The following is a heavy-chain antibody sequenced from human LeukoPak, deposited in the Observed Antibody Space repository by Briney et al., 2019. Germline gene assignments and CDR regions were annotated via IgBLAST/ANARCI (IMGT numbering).Heavy chain of an antibody. CDR1: GGSISSSSYY. CDR2: IYYSGST. J-gene: IGHJ5*02. V-gene: IGHV4-39*01. Sequence: SETLSLTCTVSGGSISSSSYYWGWIRQPPGKGLEWIGSIYYSGSTYYNPSLKSRVTISVDTSKNQFSLKLSSVTAADTAVYYCARPQYCSGGSCYSRLGEYFDPWGQGTLVTVSS. D-gene: IGHD2-15*01. CDR3: ARPQYCSGGSCYSRLGEYFDP.